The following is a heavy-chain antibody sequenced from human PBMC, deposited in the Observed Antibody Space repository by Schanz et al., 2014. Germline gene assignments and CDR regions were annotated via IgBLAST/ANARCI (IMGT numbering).Heavy chain of an antibody. CDR2: INSDGTTT. V-gene: IGHV3-74*02. CDR3: AMGGYQLHH. CDR1: GFTFSTYW. D-gene: IGHD1-7*01. Sequence: EVQLLESGGGLVQPGGSLRLSCAASGFTFSTYWMHWVRQAPGKGLVWVSHINSDGTTTTYADSVKGRFTISRDNAENTLYLQMNSLTVEYSAVYYCAMGGYQLHHWGQGTLVTVSS. J-gene: IGHJ4*02.